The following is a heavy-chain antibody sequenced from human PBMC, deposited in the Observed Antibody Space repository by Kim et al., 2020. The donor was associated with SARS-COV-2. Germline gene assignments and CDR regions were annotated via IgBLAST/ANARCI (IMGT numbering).Heavy chain of an antibody. CDR3: ARSTVTGILASYYFDY. CDR2: INHSGST. V-gene: IGHV4-34*01. Sequence: SETLSLTCAVYGGSFSGYYWSWIRQPPGKGLEWIGEINHSGSTNYNPSLKSRVTISVDTSKNQFSLKLSSVTAADTAVYCCARSTVTGILASYYFDYWG. CDR1: GGSFSGYY. J-gene: IGHJ4*01. D-gene: IGHD4-17*01.